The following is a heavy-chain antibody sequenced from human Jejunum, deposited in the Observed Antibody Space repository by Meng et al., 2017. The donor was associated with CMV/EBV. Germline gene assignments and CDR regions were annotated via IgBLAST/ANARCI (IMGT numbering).Heavy chain of an antibody. Sequence: TFGNHAMSWVRQAPGKGLEWVSSISGGAINTDYADSVDGRFTISRDNSKNTLYLQMNSLRAEDTAVYHYVKYGSHYFDATGFYWLDFWGQGTLVTVSS. D-gene: IGHD3-9*01. V-gene: IGHV3-23*01. CDR1: TFGNHA. CDR2: ISGGAINT. CDR3: VKYGSHYFDATGFYWLDF. J-gene: IGHJ4*02.